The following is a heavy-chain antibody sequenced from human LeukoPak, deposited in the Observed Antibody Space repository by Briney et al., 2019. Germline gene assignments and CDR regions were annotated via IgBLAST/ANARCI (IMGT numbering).Heavy chain of an antibody. CDR3: AKDIRSSTAVLFSFGH. CDR1: GFTFDDYA. J-gene: IGHJ4*02. D-gene: IGHD2-21*02. V-gene: IGHV3-43D*03. CDR2: ISWDGGST. Sequence: PGGSLRLSCAASGFTFDDYAMHWVRQAPGKGLEWVSLISWDGGSTYYADSVKGRFTISRDNSKNSLYLQMNSLRAEDTALYYCAKDIRSSTAVLFSFGHWGQGTLVTVSS.